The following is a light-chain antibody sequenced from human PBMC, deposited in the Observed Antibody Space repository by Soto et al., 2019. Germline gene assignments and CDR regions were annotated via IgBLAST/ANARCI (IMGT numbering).Light chain of an antibody. J-gene: IGKJ2*01. Sequence: EIVLTQSPATLSLSPGERATLSCRASQGANNYLAWYQQKPGQAPRLLIYDASNRATGIPARFSGSGSGTDFTLSISSLEPEDFAVYYCQQRSNWPPMYTFGQGTKLEIK. V-gene: IGKV3-11*01. CDR3: QQRSNWPPMYT. CDR2: DAS. CDR1: QGANNY.